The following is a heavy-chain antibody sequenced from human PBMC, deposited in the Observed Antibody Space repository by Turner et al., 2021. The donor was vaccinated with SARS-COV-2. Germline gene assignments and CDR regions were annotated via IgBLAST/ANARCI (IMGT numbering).Heavy chain of an antibody. CDR1: GYTLTELS. V-gene: IGHV1-24*01. J-gene: IGHJ5*02. Sequence: QVQLVQSGAEVKKPGASVKVSCTVSGYTLTELSMHWVRQAPGKGLEWMGGFDPEDGETIYAQKFQGRVTMTEDTSTDTAYMELSSLRSEDTGVYYWATATPIAAAGRWFDPWGQGTLVTVSS. D-gene: IGHD6-13*01. CDR2: FDPEDGET. CDR3: ATATPIAAAGRWFDP.